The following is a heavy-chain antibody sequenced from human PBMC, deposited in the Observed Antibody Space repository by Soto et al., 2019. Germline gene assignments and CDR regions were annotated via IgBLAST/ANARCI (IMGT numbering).Heavy chain of an antibody. Sequence: GESLKISCKGSGYSFTSYWISWVRQMPGKGLEWMGRIDPSDSYTNYSPSFQGHVTISADKSISTAYLQWGSLKASDTAMYYCARLAVGYSKLAPYYYYYGMDVWGQGTTVTVSS. V-gene: IGHV5-10-1*01. D-gene: IGHD4-4*01. J-gene: IGHJ6*02. CDR2: IDPSDSYT. CDR3: ARLAVGYSKLAPYYYYYGMDV. CDR1: GYSFTSYW.